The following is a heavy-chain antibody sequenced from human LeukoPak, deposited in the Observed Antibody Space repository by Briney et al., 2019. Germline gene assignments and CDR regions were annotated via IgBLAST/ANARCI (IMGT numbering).Heavy chain of an antibody. J-gene: IGHJ5*02. Sequence: GGSLRLSCAASGFTFSTYTMNWVRQAPGKGLEWVSSISSRSSYIYYADSVKGRFTISKDNAKNSLYLQMNSLRAEDTAVYYCARHDTPYYYGSGRRRGPFDPWGQGTLVTVSS. CDR1: GFTFSTYT. V-gene: IGHV3-21*01. D-gene: IGHD3-10*01. CDR3: ARHDTPYYYGSGRRRGPFDP. CDR2: ISSRSSYI.